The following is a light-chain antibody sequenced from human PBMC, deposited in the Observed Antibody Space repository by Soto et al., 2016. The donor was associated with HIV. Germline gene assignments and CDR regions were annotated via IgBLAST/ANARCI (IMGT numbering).Light chain of an antibody. CDR2: KAS. J-gene: IGKJ4*01. CDR3: QQHDSYSLT. CDR1: QSISTW. Sequence: DIQMTQSPSTLSASVGDRVTITCRASQSISTWLAWYQQKPGKAPNLLIYKASSLESGVPSRFSGSGSGTEFTLTISSLQPDDFATYYCQQHDSYSLTFGGRTRVEIK. V-gene: IGKV1-5*03.